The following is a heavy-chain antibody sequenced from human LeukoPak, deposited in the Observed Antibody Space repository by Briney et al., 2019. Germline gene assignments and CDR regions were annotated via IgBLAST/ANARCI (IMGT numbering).Heavy chain of an antibody. Sequence: PGGSLRLSCAASGFTVNNNYMNWVRQAPGKGLEWVSSISSSSSYIYYADSVKGRFTISRDNAKNSLYLQMNSLRAEDTAVYYCARDGQSGFDYWGQGTLVTVSS. V-gene: IGHV3-21*01. J-gene: IGHJ4*02. CDR3: ARDGQSGFDY. CDR2: ISSSSSYI. CDR1: GFTVNNNY.